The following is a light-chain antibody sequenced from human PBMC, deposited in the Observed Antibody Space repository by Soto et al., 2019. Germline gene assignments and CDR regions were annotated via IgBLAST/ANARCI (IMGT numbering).Light chain of an antibody. V-gene: IGKV1-39*01. CDR1: QIISSW. J-gene: IGKJ4*01. CDR3: QQSHTNPPT. CDR2: SAS. Sequence: DIQMTQSPSTLSASVGYRVTITCRASQIISSWLAWYQQKPGKAPKLLIFSASGLQSGVPSRFSGGGYGTGFTLTISSLQLEDFATYYCQQSHTNPPTFGGGTKVDIK.